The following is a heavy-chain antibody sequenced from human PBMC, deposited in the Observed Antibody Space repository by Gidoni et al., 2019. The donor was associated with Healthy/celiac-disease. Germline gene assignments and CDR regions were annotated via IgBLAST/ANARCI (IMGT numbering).Heavy chain of an antibody. D-gene: IGHD6-13*01. J-gene: IGHJ5*02. Sequence: EVQLVESGGGLVQPGGSLRLSCAASGFTFSSYEMNWVRQAPGKGLEWVSYISSSGSTIYYADSVKGRFTISRDNAKNSLYLQMNSLRAEDTAVYYCAREGQQLEFDPWGQGILVTVSS. CDR1: GFTFSSYE. CDR2: ISSSGSTI. V-gene: IGHV3-48*03. CDR3: AREGQQLEFDP.